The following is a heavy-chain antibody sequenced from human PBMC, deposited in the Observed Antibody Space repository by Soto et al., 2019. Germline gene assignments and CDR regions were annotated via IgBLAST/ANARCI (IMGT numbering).Heavy chain of an antibody. J-gene: IGHJ3*02. D-gene: IGHD3-10*01. CDR1: GYTFTSYG. CDR2: ISAYNGNT. CDR3: AREWELGEGGEDAFDI. Sequence: QVQLVQSGAEVKKPGASVKVSCTASGYTFTSYGISWVRQAPGQGLEWMGWISAYNGNTNYAQKLQGRVTMTTDTSTSTAYMELRSLRADDTAVYYCAREWELGEGGEDAFDIWGQGTMVTVSS. V-gene: IGHV1-18*01.